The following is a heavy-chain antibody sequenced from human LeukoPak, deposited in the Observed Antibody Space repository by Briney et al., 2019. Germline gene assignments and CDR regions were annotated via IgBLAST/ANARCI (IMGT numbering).Heavy chain of an antibody. V-gene: IGHV1-8*01. D-gene: IGHD3-22*01. Sequence: GASVKVSCKASGYTFTSYDIHWVRQATGQGLEWMGWMNPNSGSTAYARKFQGRVTMTWNTSISTAYMEVSSLRFEDTAVYYCARVGISSDNWFDPWGQGTLLTVSS. CDR1: GYTFTSYD. CDR3: ARVGISSDNWFDP. CDR2: MNPNSGST. J-gene: IGHJ5*02.